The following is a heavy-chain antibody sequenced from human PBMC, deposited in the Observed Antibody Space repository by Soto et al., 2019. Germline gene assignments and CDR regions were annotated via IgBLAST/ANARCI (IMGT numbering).Heavy chain of an antibody. Sequence: QVQLVQSGAEVKKPGSSVKVSCKASGGTFSSYAISWVRQAPGQGLEWMGGIIPIFGTANYAQKFQGRVTINADEFTSTAYMEMSSLRSEDTAVYYCAIWMATHHDAFDIWGQGTMVTVSS. D-gene: IGHD5-12*01. CDR3: AIWMATHHDAFDI. V-gene: IGHV1-69*12. CDR1: GGTFSSYA. CDR2: IIPIFGTA. J-gene: IGHJ3*02.